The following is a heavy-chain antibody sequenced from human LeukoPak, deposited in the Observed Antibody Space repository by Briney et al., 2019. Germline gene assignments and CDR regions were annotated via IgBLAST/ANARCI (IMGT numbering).Heavy chain of an antibody. J-gene: IGHJ4*02. CDR2: IIPIFGTA. D-gene: IGHD3-10*01. CDR1: GGTFSSYA. CDR3: ARGRKTFTMVRGVAYYFDY. Sequence: SVKLSCKASGGTFSSYAISWVRQAPGQGLEWMGGIIPIFGTANYAQKFQGRVTITADESTSTAYMELSSLRSEDTAVYYCARGRKTFTMVRGVAYYFDYWGQGTLVTVSS. V-gene: IGHV1-69*13.